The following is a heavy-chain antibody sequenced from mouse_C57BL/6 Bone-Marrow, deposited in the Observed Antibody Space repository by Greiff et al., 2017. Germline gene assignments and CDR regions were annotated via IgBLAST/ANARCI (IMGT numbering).Heavy chain of an antibody. Sequence: EVQLQQSGPELVKPGASVKIPCKASGYTFTDYNMDWVKQSHGKSLEWIGDINPNNGGTIYNQKFKGKATLTVDKSSITAYMELRSLTSEDTAVYSCARSVREFLAMDYWGQGTSVTVSS. J-gene: IGHJ4*01. CDR3: ARSVREFLAMDY. CDR1: GYTFTDYN. CDR2: INPNNGGT. V-gene: IGHV1-18*01.